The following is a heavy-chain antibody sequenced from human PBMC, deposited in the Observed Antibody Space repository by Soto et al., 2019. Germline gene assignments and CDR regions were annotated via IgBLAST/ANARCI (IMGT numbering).Heavy chain of an antibody. D-gene: IGHD3-9*01. V-gene: IGHV2-5*01. Sequence: SGPTLVNPTQTLTLTCTFSGFSLATSAVGVGWIRQPPGKALEWLALIYWNDDKRYSPSLKNRLTITKDTSKNQVVLTMTNVDPVDTATYYCAHCQHYAILKLFRSNAFDIWGQGTMVTVSS. CDR3: AHCQHYAILKLFRSNAFDI. CDR2: IYWNDDK. J-gene: IGHJ3*02. CDR1: GFSLATSAVG.